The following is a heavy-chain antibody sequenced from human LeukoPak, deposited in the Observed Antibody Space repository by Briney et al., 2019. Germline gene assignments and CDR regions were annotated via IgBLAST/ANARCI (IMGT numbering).Heavy chain of an antibody. J-gene: IGHJ4*02. D-gene: IGHD5-12*01. CDR1: GGTFGSYA. V-gene: IGHV1-69*13. Sequence: ASVKLSCKASGGTFGSYAINWVRQAPGQGLEWMGGIIPMFGTTHFAQNFQGRVTITADESTSTVFMEVGSLSSEDRAVYYCARQKADAGYDSPFDLWGQGTLVTVSS. CDR2: IIPMFGTT. CDR3: ARQKADAGYDSPFDL.